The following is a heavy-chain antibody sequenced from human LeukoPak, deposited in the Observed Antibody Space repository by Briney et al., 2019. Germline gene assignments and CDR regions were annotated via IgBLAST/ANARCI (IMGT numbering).Heavy chain of an antibody. J-gene: IGHJ4*02. CDR3: ARHLLVPAAIGLFDY. D-gene: IGHD2-2*01. CDR1: GYSFTSYW. Sequence: GESLKISCKGSGYSFTSYWIGWVRQMPGKGLEWTGVIYPGDSDTRYSPSFQGQVTISADKSISTAYLQWSSLKASDTAMYYCARHLLVPAAIGLFDYWGQGTLVTVSS. V-gene: IGHV5-51*01. CDR2: IYPGDSDT.